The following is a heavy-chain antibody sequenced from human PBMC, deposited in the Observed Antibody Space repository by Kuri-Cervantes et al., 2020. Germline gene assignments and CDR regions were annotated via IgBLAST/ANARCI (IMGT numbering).Heavy chain of an antibody. CDR3: ARDQYYAFDI. CDR1: GFTFSSYG. CDR2: IYSGGSI. Sequence: GGSLRLSCAASGFTFSSYGMHWVRQAPGKGLEWVAVIYSGGSIGYADSVKGRFTISRDNAKNSLYLQVNSLRAEDTAVYYCARDQYYAFDIWGQGTMVTVSS. J-gene: IGHJ3*02. V-gene: IGHV3-NL1*01.